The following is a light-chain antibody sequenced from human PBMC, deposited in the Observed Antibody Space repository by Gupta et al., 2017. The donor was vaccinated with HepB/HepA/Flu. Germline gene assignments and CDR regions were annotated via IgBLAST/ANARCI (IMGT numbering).Light chain of an antibody. CDR1: QGISNY. CDR2: AAS. J-gene: IGKJ5*01. V-gene: IGKV1-27*01. CDR3: QKYNSAPQT. Sequence: DIQMTQSPSSLSASVGDRVTITCRASQGISNYLAWYQQKPGKVPKLLIYAASTLQSGVPSRFSGSGSGTDFTLTMSTLQPEDVATYYRQKYNSAPQTFGQGTRLGIK.